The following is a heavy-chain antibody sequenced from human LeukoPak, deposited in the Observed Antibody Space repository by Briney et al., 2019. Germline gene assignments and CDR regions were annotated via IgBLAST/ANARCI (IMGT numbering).Heavy chain of an antibody. CDR3: ARDHEDTAVVTYFDH. D-gene: IGHD5-18*01. CDR1: GGTVSSSA. CDR2: IIPMFDIA. V-gene: IGHV1-69*04. Sequence: SAKVSCKASGGTVSSSAISWVRQAPGQGLEWMGRIIPMFDIANYAQKFQGRVTITADKSTNTAYMELSSLSSEDTAVYYCARDHEDTAVVTYFDHWGQGTLVTVSS. J-gene: IGHJ4*02.